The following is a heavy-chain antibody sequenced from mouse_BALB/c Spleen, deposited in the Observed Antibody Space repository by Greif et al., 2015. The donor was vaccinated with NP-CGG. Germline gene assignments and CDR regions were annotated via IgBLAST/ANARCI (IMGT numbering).Heavy chain of an antibody. CDR1: GYTFTSYW. J-gene: IGHJ3*01. V-gene: IGHV1-7*01. CDR2: INPSTGYT. CDR3: ATTVVATFAY. Sequence: VQLQQSGAELAKPGASVKMSCKASGYTFTSYWMHWVKQRPGQGLEWIGYINPSTGYTEYNQKFKDKATLTADKSSSTAYMQLSSLTSEDSAVYYCATTVVATFAYWGQGTLVTVS. D-gene: IGHD1-1*01.